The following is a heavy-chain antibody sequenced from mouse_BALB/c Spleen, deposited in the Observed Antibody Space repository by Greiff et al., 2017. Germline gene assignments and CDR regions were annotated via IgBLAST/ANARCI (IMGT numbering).Heavy chain of an antibody. D-gene: IGHD1-2*01. CDR2: ISNGGGST. CDR3: ARPITTASFAY. Sequence: EVKLVESGGGLVQPGGSLKLSCAASGFTFSSYTMSWVRQTPEKRLEWVAYISNGGGSTYYPDNVKGRFTISRDNAKNTLYLQMSSLKSEDTAMYYCARPITTASFAYWGQGTLVTVSA. J-gene: IGHJ3*01. V-gene: IGHV5-12-2*01. CDR1: GFTFSSYT.